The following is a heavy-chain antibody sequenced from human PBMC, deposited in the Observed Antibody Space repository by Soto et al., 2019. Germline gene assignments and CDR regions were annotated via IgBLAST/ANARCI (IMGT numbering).Heavy chain of an antibody. J-gene: IGHJ2*01. D-gene: IGHD2-15*01. CDR1: GGSISSGGNY. Sequence: QVQLQESGPGLVKPSQTLSLTCTVSGGSISSGGNYWSWIRQHPGKGLEWIGYIYYSGSTYYNPSLKIRVTISVDTSKNQFSVKLSSVTAADTAVYYCARDPSVANYWYFDLWGRGTLVTVSS. CDR2: IYYSGST. CDR3: ARDPSVANYWYFDL. V-gene: IGHV4-31*03.